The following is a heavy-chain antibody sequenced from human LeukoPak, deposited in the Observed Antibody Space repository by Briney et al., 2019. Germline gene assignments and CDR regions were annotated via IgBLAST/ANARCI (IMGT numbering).Heavy chain of an antibody. Sequence: GGSLRLSCAASGFTFSSYAMSWARQAPEKGLEWVSGISASGGSTYYADSVKGRFTISRDNSKNALYLQMNGLRADDTAVYYCGIRDTSDYYVFWGQGTLVTVSS. D-gene: IGHD3-22*01. J-gene: IGHJ4*02. V-gene: IGHV3-23*01. CDR2: ISASGGST. CDR3: GIRDTSDYYVF. CDR1: GFTFSSYA.